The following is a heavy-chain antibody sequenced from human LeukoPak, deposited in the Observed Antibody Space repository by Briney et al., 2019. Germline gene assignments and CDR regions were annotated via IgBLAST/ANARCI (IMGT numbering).Heavy chain of an antibody. D-gene: IGHD2-15*01. V-gene: IGHV1-69*06. Sequence: SVKVSCKASGGTFSSYAISWVRQAPGQGLEWMGGIIPIFGTANYAQKFQGRVTITADKSTSTAYMELSCLRSEDTAVYYCAHYCSGGSCPDGDDAFDIWGQGTMVTVYS. CDR2: IIPIFGTA. CDR3: AHYCSGGSCPDGDDAFDI. J-gene: IGHJ3*02. CDR1: GGTFSSYA.